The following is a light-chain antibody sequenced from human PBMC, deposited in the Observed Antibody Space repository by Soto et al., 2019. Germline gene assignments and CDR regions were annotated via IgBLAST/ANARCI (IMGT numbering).Light chain of an antibody. V-gene: IGLV3-10*01. Sequence: SYELTQPPSVSVSPGQTARITGSGDALPKKNAYWYQQRSGQAPVLVIYGDNKRPSGIPERFSVSSSGTVATLTISGAQVEDEADYFCYSTDSSNSRGVFGGGTKLTVL. CDR2: GDN. J-gene: IGLJ2*01. CDR1: ALPKKN. CDR3: YSTDSSNSRGV.